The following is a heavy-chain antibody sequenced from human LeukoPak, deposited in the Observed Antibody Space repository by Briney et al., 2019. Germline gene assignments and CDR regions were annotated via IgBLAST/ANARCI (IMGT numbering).Heavy chain of an antibody. D-gene: IGHD6-19*01. V-gene: IGHV4-34*01. CDR3: ARGLNLGYTSGWDVARASSSRDY. Sequence: PSETLSLTCAVYGGSFSGYYWSWIRQPPGKGLEWIGEINHSGSTNYNPSLKSRVTISVDTSKNQFSLKLSSVTAADTAVYYCARGLNLGYTSGWDVARASSSRDYWGQGTLVTVSS. CDR1: GGSFSGYY. CDR2: INHSGST. J-gene: IGHJ4*02.